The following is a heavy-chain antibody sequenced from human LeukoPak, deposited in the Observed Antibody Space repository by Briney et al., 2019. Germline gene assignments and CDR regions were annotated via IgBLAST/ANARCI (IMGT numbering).Heavy chain of an antibody. Sequence: SGGSLRLSCAASGFTFSSYAMSWVRQAPGKGLEWVSAISGSGGSTYYADSVKGRFTISRDNSKNTLYLQMNSLRAEDTAVYYCATHPKGRPIPVPDYWGQGTLVTVSS. CDR2: ISGSGGST. D-gene: IGHD2-2*02. CDR3: ATHPKGRPIPVPDY. J-gene: IGHJ4*02. V-gene: IGHV3-23*01. CDR1: GFTFSSYA.